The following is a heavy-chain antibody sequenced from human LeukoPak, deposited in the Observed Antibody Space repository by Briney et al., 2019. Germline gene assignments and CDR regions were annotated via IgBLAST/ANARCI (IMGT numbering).Heavy chain of an antibody. CDR1: GYRFTSDW. V-gene: IGHV5-51*01. D-gene: IGHD2-2*01. Sequence: GESLKISCKGSGYRFTSDWIGWVRQMPGKGLEWMGIIYPGDSDTRYSPSFQGQVTISADKSVNTAYLQWSSLKASDTAMYYCARRYCSSTSCYLGFDYWGQGTLVTVSS. J-gene: IGHJ4*02. CDR3: ARRYCSSTSCYLGFDY. CDR2: IYPGDSDT.